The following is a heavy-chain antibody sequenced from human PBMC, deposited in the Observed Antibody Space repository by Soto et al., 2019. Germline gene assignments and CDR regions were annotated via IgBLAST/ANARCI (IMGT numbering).Heavy chain of an antibody. D-gene: IGHD3-16*01. J-gene: IGHJ4*02. CDR3: ARDYPSNILITFGGVNLAY. Sequence: GGSLSLSCAASGFTVSIHYMSWVRQAPGKGLEWVSVIYSGGSTYYADSVKGRFTISRDNSKNTLYLQMNSLRAEDTAVYYCARDYPSNILITFGGVNLAYWGQGTLVTVSS. CDR1: GFTVSIHY. CDR2: IYSGGST. V-gene: IGHV3-66*01.